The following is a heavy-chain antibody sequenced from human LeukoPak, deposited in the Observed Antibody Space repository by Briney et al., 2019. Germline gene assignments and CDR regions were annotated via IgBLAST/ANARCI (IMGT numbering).Heavy chain of an antibody. D-gene: IGHD1-1*01. CDR2: FDPEDGET. J-gene: IGHJ4*02. CDR3: ATYQYIWKYLDY. CDR1: GYSLSELS. Sequence: ASVKVSCKVSGYSLSELSMHWVRQAPGKGLEWLGGFDPEDGETIYAQKFQGRVILTEDTYTDTTYMELRSLRSEDTAVYYCATYQYIWKYLDYWGQGTLLTVSS. V-gene: IGHV1-24*01.